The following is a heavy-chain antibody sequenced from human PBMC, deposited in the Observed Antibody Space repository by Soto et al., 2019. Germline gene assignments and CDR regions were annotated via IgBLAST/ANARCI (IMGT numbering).Heavy chain of an antibody. CDR3: ARHHGPTTSENWFDP. D-gene: IGHD5-12*01. V-gene: IGHV1-18*01. J-gene: IGHJ5*02. Sequence: QVHLVQSGAEVKTPGASVKVSCQASGYTFFTYDISWVRQAPGKGLEWMGWISTYSDDTKYAQKLQGRVTMTTDTATTTADLELRSLRSDDTAVYYCARHHGPTTSENWFDPWGQGTLVTVSS. CDR2: ISTYSDDT. CDR1: GYTFFTYD.